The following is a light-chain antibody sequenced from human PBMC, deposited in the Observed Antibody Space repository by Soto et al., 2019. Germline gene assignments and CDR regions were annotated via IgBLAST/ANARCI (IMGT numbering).Light chain of an antibody. CDR1: QSFTSGH. J-gene: IGKJ2*01. CDR3: QHYGGTPLYT. V-gene: IGKV3-20*01. Sequence: EIVLTQSPGTLSLSPGERDTLSCRASQSFTSGHLAWYQQKPGQAPRLLIYDTSKRATGIPVRFSGGVSGTHFTLSVSRLEPEDFAVYFCQHYGGTPLYTYGQGTKLEIK. CDR2: DTS.